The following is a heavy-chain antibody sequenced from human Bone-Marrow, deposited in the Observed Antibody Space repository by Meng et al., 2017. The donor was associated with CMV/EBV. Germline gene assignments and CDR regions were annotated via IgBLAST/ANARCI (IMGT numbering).Heavy chain of an antibody. CDR1: GFTFSSYA. Sequence: GESLKISCAASGFTFSSYAMHWVRQAPGKGLEWVAVISYDGSNKYYADSVKGRFTISRDNSKNTLYLQMDSLGTEDAAVYYCAKDKRVVAAATAYYYGMDVWGQGTTVTVSS. V-gene: IGHV3-30*14. CDR2: ISYDGSNK. D-gene: IGHD6-13*01. J-gene: IGHJ6*02. CDR3: AKDKRVVAAATAYYYGMDV.